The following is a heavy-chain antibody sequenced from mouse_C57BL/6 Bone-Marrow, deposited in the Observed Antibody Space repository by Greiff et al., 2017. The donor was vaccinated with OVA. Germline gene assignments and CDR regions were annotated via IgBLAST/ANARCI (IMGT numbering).Heavy chain of an antibody. D-gene: IGHD2-4*01. CDR3: ARGGYYDYDGGAWFAY. J-gene: IGHJ3*01. CDR1: GYTFTDYN. Sequence: EVQRVESGPELAKPGASVKIPCKASGYTFTDYNMDWVKQSHGKSLEWIGDINSNNGGTIYNQKFKGKATLTVDKSSSKAYMELRSLTSEDTAVYYCARGGYYDYDGGAWFAYWGQGTLVTVSA. V-gene: IGHV1-18*01. CDR2: INSNNGGT.